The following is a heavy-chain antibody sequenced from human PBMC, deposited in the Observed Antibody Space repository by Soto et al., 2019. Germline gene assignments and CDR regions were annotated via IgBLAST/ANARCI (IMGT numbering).Heavy chain of an antibody. CDR2: IYYSGST. Sequence: SETLSLTCTVSGGSISSGGYYWSWIRQHPGKGLEWIGYIYYSGSTYYNPSLKSRVTISVDTSKNQFSLKLSSVTAADTAVYYCARTGDSLSWFDPWGQGTLVTVSS. CDR1: GGSISSGGYY. J-gene: IGHJ5*02. D-gene: IGHD7-27*01. CDR3: ARTGDSLSWFDP. V-gene: IGHV4-31*03.